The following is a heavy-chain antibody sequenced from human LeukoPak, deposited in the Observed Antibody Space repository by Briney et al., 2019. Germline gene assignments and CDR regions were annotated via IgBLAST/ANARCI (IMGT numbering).Heavy chain of an antibody. CDR2: IKRETDGGTI. CDR3: TTDRYYDNSELQFQH. D-gene: IGHD3-22*01. Sequence: GGSLRLSCAASGFTLNNAWMSWVRQAPGKGMEWLGRIKRETDGGTIDYAAPVKGRFTISRDDSRNTLYLQMDSLKIEDTAVYYCTTDRYYDNSELQFQHWGQGTLVTVSS. V-gene: IGHV3-15*01. CDR1: GFTLNNAW. J-gene: IGHJ1*01.